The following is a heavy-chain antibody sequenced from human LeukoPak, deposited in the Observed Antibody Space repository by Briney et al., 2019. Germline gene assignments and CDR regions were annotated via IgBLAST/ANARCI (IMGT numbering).Heavy chain of an antibody. CDR2: IRYDGSNK. D-gene: IGHD5-18*01. CDR1: GFTFSSYG. Sequence: GGSLRLSCAASGFTFSSYGMHWVRQAPGKGLEWVAFIRYDGSNKYYADSVKGRFTISRDNAKNSLYLQMNSLRAEDTAVYYCASLALKRGYSYGNFDYWGQGTLVTVSS. J-gene: IGHJ4*02. V-gene: IGHV3-30*02. CDR3: ASLALKRGYSYGNFDY.